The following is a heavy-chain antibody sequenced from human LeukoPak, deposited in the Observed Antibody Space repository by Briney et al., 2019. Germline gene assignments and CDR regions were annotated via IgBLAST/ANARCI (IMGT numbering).Heavy chain of an antibody. V-gene: IGHV4-39*01. CDR3: ARPLGGTYYYGSGSYPFDP. J-gene: IGHJ5*02. CDR1: GGSIGSSSYY. Sequence: SETLSLTCTVSGGSIGSSSYYWGWIRQPPGKGLAWIGSIYYSGSTYYNPSLKSRVTISVDTSKNQFSLKLSSVTAADTAVYYCARPLGGTYYYGSGSYPFDPWGQGTLVTVSS. CDR2: IYYSGST. D-gene: IGHD3-10*01.